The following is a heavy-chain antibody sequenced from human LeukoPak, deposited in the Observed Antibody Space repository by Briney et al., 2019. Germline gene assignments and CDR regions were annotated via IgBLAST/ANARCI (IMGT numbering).Heavy chain of an antibody. CDR1: GFIVRSNH. CDR3: ARERPDSRNLDS. CDR2: TYSGETT. J-gene: IGHJ4*02. D-gene: IGHD1-14*01. Sequence: GGSLRLTCAAFGFIVRSNHINWVRQAPGMGLEWVSITYSGETTYYADSVRGRFIISRDDSKNTLSLEMNDLRVEDTAAYYCARERPDSRNLDSWGRGALVTVSS. V-gene: IGHV3-66*01.